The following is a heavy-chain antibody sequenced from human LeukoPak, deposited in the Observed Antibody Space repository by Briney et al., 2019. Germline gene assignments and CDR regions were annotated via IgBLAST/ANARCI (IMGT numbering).Heavy chain of an antibody. CDR2: IYYSGCT. Sequence: AETLSLTCTVFGASISSSSYYSGWIRQPPGKGLEWIGSIYYSGCTYYNPSLKSRSTISVQTSKNQFSLKLSSVTAADTAVYYCARHDHIAVAGDDGFDYWGQGTLLTVSS. CDR1: GASISSSSYY. CDR3: ARHDHIAVAGDDGFDY. D-gene: IGHD6-19*01. V-gene: IGHV4-39*01. J-gene: IGHJ4*02.